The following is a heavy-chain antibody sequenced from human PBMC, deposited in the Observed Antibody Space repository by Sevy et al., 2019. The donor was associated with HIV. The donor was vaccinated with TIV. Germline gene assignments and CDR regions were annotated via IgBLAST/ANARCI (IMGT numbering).Heavy chain of an antibody. CDR3: ARDVRIAVACTHYYGMDV. J-gene: IGHJ6*02. V-gene: IGHV3-74*01. Sequence: GGSLRLSCAASGFTFSSYWMHWVRQAPGKGLVWVSRINSDGSSTSYADSVKGRFTISRDNAKNTLYLQMNSLRAEDTAVYYCARDVRIAVACTHYYGMDVWGQGTTVTVSS. CDR1: GFTFSSYW. D-gene: IGHD6-19*01. CDR2: INSDGSST.